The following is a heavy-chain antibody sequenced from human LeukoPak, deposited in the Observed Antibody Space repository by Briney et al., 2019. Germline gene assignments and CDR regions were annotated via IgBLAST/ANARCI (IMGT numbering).Heavy chain of an antibody. CDR1: GFTFDDYA. CDR3: AKSAGPHTAMVDY. CDR2: ISWNSGSI. J-gene: IGHJ4*02. D-gene: IGHD5-18*01. V-gene: IGHV3-9*01. Sequence: GRSLRLSCGASGFTFDDYAMHWVRQAPGKGLEWVSGISWNSGSIGYADSVKGRFTISRDNAKNSLYLQMNSLRAEDTALYYCAKSAGPHTAMVDYWGQGTLVTVSS.